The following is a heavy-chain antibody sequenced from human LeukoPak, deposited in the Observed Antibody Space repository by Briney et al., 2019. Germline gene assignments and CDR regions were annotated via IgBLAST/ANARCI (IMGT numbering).Heavy chain of an antibody. CDR1: GFTFDDYT. V-gene: IGHV3-43*01. J-gene: IGHJ4*02. Sequence: GGSLRLSCAASGFTFDDYTMHWVRQAPGKGLEWVSLISWDGGSTYYADSVKGRFTISRDNAKNSLYLQMNSLRAEDTALYYCARELELGYYFDYWGQGTLVTVSS. CDR2: ISWDGGST. CDR3: ARELELGYYFDY. D-gene: IGHD1-7*01.